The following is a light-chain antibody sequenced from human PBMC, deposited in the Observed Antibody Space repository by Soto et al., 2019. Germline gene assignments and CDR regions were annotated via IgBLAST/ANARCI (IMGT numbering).Light chain of an antibody. CDR2: EVS. CDR3: SSYTSSNRWV. V-gene: IGLV2-14*01. CDR1: SSDVGGYNY. J-gene: IGLJ3*02. Sequence: QSVLTQPASVSGSPGQSITISCTGTSSDVGGYNYVSWYQQHPGKAPKLMIYEVSNRPSGVSNRFSGSKSGNTASLTISGLQAEDEADYYCSSYTSSNRWVFGGGTKLTVL.